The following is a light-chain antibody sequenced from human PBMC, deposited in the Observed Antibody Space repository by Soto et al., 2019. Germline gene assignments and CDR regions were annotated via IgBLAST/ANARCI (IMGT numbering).Light chain of an antibody. V-gene: IGLV2-14*01. J-gene: IGLJ3*02. CDR2: EVT. CDR3: SSYTSTDTLV. Sequence: QSALTQPASVSGSPGQSITISCTGTSSDVGGYNYVSWYQQYPGKAPKLMIYEVTNRPSGVSNRFSGSKYGNTASLTISGLQSEDEADYYFSSYTSTDTLVFGGGTKLTVL. CDR1: SSDVGGYNY.